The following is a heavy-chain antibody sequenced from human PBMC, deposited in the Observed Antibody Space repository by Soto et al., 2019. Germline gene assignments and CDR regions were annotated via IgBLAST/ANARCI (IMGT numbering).Heavy chain of an antibody. CDR2: ISYSGTT. CDR3: ERAATSDYSNYAFDN. J-gene: IGHJ4*02. D-gene: IGHD4-4*01. V-gene: IGHV4-31*03. Sequence: SETLSLTCTVSGGSFSSSGYYWSWIRQHPGRGLEWIGYISYSGTTNYNPSLKSRVTMSVDSSNNQFSLSLSSVTAADTAVYCCERAATSDYSNYAFDNWGQGTLVTVYS. CDR1: GGSFSSSGYY.